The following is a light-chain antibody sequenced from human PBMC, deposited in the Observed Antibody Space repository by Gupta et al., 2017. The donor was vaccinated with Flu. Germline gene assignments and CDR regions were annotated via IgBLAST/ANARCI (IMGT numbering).Light chain of an antibody. J-gene: IGKJ4*01. CDR1: QDTKKY. Sequence: DIQMTQSPSSLAASVGDRVTISCQASQDTKKYLNWYQQKPGKAPKLLIYDASNLEIGVPSRFSGSGSGTKFTLTISSLRLEDFATYYCRQDHILRLAYGGGTKVEIK. V-gene: IGKV1-33*01. CDR2: DAS. CDR3: RQDHILRLA.